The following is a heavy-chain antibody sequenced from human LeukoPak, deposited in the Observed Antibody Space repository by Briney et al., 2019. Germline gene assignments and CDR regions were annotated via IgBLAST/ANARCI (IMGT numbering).Heavy chain of an antibody. V-gene: IGHV1-2*02. CDR2: INPNSGGT. CDR3: AREIYDDVDY. CDR1: EKPLTGNN. D-gene: IGHD3-16*01. J-gene: IGHJ4*02. Sequence: ASVKVSCKASEKPLTGNNMHWVEQPLGKGLEWMGWINPNSGGTNYAQKFQGRVTMTRDTSISTAYMELSRLRSDDTAVYYCAREIYDDVDYWGQGTLVTVSS.